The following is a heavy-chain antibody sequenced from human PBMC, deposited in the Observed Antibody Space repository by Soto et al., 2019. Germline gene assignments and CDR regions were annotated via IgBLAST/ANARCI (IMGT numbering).Heavy chain of an antibody. D-gene: IGHD1-26*01. Sequence: QVQLVQSGAEVKKPGASVNVSCKASGYTFTVYYMHWVRQAPGQGLVWMGWINPKSVGTMYPQKFQGRDTMTWDTSISTAYMALTRLRSDDTAVYYCARDLAKGGGSAGFDYWGQGTLVTVSS. CDR2: INPKSVGT. CDR1: GYTFTVYY. V-gene: IGHV1-2*02. CDR3: ARDLAKGGGSAGFDY. J-gene: IGHJ4*02.